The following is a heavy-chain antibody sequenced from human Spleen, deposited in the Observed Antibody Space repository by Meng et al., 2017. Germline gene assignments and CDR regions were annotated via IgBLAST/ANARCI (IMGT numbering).Heavy chain of an antibody. J-gene: IGHJ6*02. CDR1: GFTFSSYW. Sequence: GESLKISCAASGFTFSSYWMHWVRQAPGKGLVWVSRINSDGSSTSYADSVKGRFTISRDNAKNTLYLQMNSLRAEDTAVYYCARVPYYYYGMDVWGPGTTVTVSS. CDR2: INSDGSST. V-gene: IGHV3-74*01. D-gene: IGHD3-10*01. CDR3: ARVPYYYYGMDV.